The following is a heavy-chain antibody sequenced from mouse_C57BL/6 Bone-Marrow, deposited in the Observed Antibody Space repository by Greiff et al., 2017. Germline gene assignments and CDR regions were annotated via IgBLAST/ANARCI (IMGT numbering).Heavy chain of an antibody. D-gene: IGHD1-1*01. CDR2: ISSVGRYT. J-gene: IGHJ4*01. CDR1: GFTFSSYG. Sequence: EVKLQESGGDLVKPGGSLKLSCAASGFTFSSYGMSWVRQTPDTRLAWVATISSVGRYTYYPDSVTGRFTIARDNAKNTLYLQMSSLKSEDTAMYYCARPDYGSSYNAMDYWGQGTSVTVAS. CDR3: ARPDYGSSYNAMDY. V-gene: IGHV5-6*01.